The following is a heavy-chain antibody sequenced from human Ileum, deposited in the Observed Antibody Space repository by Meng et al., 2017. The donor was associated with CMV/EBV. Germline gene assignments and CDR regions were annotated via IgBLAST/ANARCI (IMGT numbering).Heavy chain of an antibody. CDR3: ARDTFPYSSDN. CDR1: GFTFSSYE. Sequence: GESLKISCAASGFTFSSYEMNWVRQAPGKGLEWVASINQDGGEIHYLHSVKGRFTISRDNAKNALYLQMNSLRADDTAVYHCARDTFPYSSDNWGQGTLVTVSS. V-gene: IGHV3-7*01. D-gene: IGHD3-16*01. CDR2: INQDGGEI. J-gene: IGHJ4*02.